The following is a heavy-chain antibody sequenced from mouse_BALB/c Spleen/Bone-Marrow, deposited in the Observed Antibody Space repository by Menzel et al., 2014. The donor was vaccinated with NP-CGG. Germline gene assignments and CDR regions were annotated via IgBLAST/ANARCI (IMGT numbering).Heavy chain of an antibody. V-gene: IGHV2-6-4*01. Sequence: VQGVESGPGLAAPSQSLSITCTVSGFSLSRYNVHWVRQPPGKGLEWLGMIWNGGSTDYNSALKSRLSISKDNSKSQVFLKMNSLQTDDTAMYYCARNYYGIPYYFDYWGQGTTLTVSS. CDR1: GFSLSRYN. J-gene: IGHJ2*01. CDR3: ARNYYGIPYYFDY. CDR2: IWNGGST. D-gene: IGHD1-1*01.